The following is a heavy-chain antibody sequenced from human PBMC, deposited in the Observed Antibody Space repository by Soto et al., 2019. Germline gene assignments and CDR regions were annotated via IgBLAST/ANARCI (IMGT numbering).Heavy chain of an antibody. CDR1: GGSISSYY. D-gene: IGHD3-10*01. V-gene: IGHV4-4*07. CDR3: ARDPGSVWFGDKSYYYYGMDV. Sequence: SETLSLTCTVSGGSISSYYWSWIRQPAGKGLEWIGRIYTSGSTNYNPSLKSRVTMSVDTSKNQFSLKLSSVTAADTAVYYCARDPGSVWFGDKSYYYYGMDVWGQGTTVTVSS. J-gene: IGHJ6*02. CDR2: IYTSGST.